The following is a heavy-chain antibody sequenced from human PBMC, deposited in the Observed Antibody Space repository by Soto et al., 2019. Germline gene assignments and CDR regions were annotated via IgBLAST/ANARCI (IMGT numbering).Heavy chain of an antibody. CDR3: ARASPQVVVITWFDP. CDR2: INHSGST. D-gene: IGHD3-22*01. CDR1: GGSFSDYY. V-gene: IGHV4-34*01. Sequence: SETLSLTCAVYGGSFSDYYWSWIRQPPGKGLEWTGEINHSGSTNYNPSLKSRVTISVDTSKDQFSLKLSSVTAADTAVYYCARASPQVVVITWFDPWGQGTLVTVSS. J-gene: IGHJ5*02.